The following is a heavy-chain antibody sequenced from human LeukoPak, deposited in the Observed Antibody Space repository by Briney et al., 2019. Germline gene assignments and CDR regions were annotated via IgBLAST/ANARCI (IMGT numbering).Heavy chain of an antibody. Sequence: GESLRISCKGSGYSFTSYWIYWVRQMSGKGLEWMGTIDPSVSYTKNSPSFQGHVTISADKSISTAYLQWSSLKASDTAMYYCARGIGSDSFDIWSQGTMVTVSS. CDR1: GYSFTSYW. V-gene: IGHV5-10-1*01. CDR3: ARGIGSDSFDI. CDR2: IDPSVSYT. J-gene: IGHJ3*02. D-gene: IGHD1-26*01.